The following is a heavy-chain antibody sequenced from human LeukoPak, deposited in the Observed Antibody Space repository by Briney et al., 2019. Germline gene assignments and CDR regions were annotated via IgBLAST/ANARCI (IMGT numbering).Heavy chain of an antibody. J-gene: IGHJ4*02. CDR3: ARYYSGWCYFDY. CDR2: IIPIFGAA. Sequence: GASVKVSCKASGGTFSSYGISWVRQAPGQGLEWMGGIIPIFGAANYAQKFRGRVTITADESTSTAYMELSSLRSEDTAVYYCARYYSGWCYFDYWGQGTLVTVSS. V-gene: IGHV1-69*13. CDR1: GGTFSSYG. D-gene: IGHD6-19*01.